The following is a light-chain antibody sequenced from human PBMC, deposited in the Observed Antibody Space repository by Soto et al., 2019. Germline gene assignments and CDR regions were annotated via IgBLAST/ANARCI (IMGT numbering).Light chain of an antibody. CDR1: SSDVGGYNY. J-gene: IGLJ1*01. CDR3: SSYTTSSTYV. Sequence: QSVLTQPASVSGSPGQSITISCTGTSSDVGGYNYVSWYQQHPGKAPKLMIYDVTNRPSGVSNRFSGSKSGNTASLTISGLQAGDEADYYCSSYTTSSTYVFGTGTKLTVL. CDR2: DVT. V-gene: IGLV2-14*01.